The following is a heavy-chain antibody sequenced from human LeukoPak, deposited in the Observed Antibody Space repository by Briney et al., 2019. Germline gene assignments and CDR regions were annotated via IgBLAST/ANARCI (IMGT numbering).Heavy chain of an antibody. J-gene: IGHJ3*02. CDR1: GYTFTSYG. CDR2: INPNSGGT. D-gene: IGHD2-8*01. CDR3: ASSRYCTNGVCFDAFDI. Sequence: GASVKVSCKASGYTFTSYGISWVRQAPGQGLEWMGWINPNSGGTNYAQKFQGRVTMTRDTSISTAYMELSRLRSDDTAVYYCASSRYCTNGVCFDAFDIWGQGTMVTVSS. V-gene: IGHV1-2*02.